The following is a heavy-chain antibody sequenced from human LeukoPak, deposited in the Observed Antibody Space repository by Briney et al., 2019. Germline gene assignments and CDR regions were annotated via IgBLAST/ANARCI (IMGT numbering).Heavy chain of an antibody. CDR1: GFTFSSYS. CDR3: ARGLVGYCSSTSCSALFDY. D-gene: IGHD2-2*03. V-gene: IGHV3-48*02. Sequence: TGGSLRLSCAASGFTFSSYSMNWVRQAPGKGLEWVSYISSSSSTIYYADSVKGRFTISRDNAKNSLYLQMNSLRDEDTAVYYCARGLVGYCSSTSCSALFDYWGQGTLVTVSS. J-gene: IGHJ4*02. CDR2: ISSSSSTI.